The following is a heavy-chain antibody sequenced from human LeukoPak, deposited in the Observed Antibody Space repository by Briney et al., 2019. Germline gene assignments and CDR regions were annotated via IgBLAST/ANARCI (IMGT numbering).Heavy chain of an antibody. Sequence: SETLSLTRAVYGGSFSGYYWNWIRQPPGKGLEWIGEINHSGSTNYNPSLKSRVTISVDTSKNQFSLKLNSVTAADTAVYYCVSPRIMITFGGVRRGAFDIWGQGTMVTVSS. CDR2: INHSGST. D-gene: IGHD3-16*01. CDR1: GGSFSGYY. CDR3: VSPRIMITFGGVRRGAFDI. V-gene: IGHV4-34*01. J-gene: IGHJ3*02.